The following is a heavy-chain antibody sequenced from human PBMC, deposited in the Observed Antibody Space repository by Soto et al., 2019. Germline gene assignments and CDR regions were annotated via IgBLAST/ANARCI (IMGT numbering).Heavy chain of an antibody. CDR1: GFTFSSYV. V-gene: IGHV3-33*01. Sequence: QVQLVEFGGGVVQPGRSLRLSCAVSGFTFSSYVMHWVRQAPGKGLEWVAVIWYDGSNKYYADSVKGRFTISRDNSKNTLYLQLTSLRVEDTAVYYCTSAPPVAVDGMDVWGQGTTVTVSS. D-gene: IGHD6-19*01. J-gene: IGHJ6*02. CDR3: TSAPPVAVDGMDV. CDR2: IWYDGSNK.